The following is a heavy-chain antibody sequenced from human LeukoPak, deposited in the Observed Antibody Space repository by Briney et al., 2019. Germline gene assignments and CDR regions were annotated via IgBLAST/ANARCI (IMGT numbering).Heavy chain of an antibody. V-gene: IGHV3-23*01. CDR1: GFTLSSHD. J-gene: IGHJ6*02. CDR3: ARDDRPSSGWYRRGYYGMDV. CDR2: IGGSGAKT. Sequence: PGGSLRLSCAASGFTLSSHDMSWVRQAPGKGLEWVSGIGGSGAKTAYADSVKGRFTISRDNSKNTLFLEMNSLRVEDTAVYYCARDDRPSSGWYRRGYYGMDVWGQGTTVTVSS. D-gene: IGHD6-19*01.